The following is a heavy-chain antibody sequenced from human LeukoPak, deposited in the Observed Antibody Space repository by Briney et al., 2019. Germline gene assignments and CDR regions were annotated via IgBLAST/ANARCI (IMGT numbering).Heavy chain of an antibody. CDR3: ARESDIVVVTAGTEDYYYYYYMDV. CDR2: IYTSGST. D-gene: IGHD2-2*01. Sequence: SETLSLTCTVSGGSISSGSYYWSWIRQPAGKGLEWIGRIYTSGSTYYNPSLKSRVTISVDTSKNQFSLKLSSMTAADTAVYYCARESDIVVVTAGTEDYYYYYYMDVWGKGTTVTVSS. J-gene: IGHJ6*03. CDR1: GGSISSGSYY. V-gene: IGHV4-61*02.